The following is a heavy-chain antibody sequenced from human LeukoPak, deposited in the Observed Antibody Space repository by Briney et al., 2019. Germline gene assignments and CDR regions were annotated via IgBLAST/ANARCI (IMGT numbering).Heavy chain of an antibody. CDR3: ARTQASGGVPAAAGVRAFDI. V-gene: IGHV4-34*01. Sequence: SETLSLTCAVYGGSFSGYYWSWIRQPPGKGLEWIGEINHSGSTNYNPSLKSRVTISVDTSKNQFSLKLSSVTAADTAVYYCARTQASGGVPAAAGVRAFDIWGQGTMVTVSS. CDR2: INHSGST. D-gene: IGHD6-25*01. J-gene: IGHJ3*02. CDR1: GGSFSGYY.